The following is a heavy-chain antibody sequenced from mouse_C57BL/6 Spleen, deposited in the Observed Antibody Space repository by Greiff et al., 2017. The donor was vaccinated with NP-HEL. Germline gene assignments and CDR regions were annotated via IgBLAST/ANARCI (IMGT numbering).Heavy chain of an antibody. CDR2: INPSTGGT. V-gene: IGHV1-42*01. CDR3: ARNYDGSSPYWYFDV. CDR1: GYSFTGYY. Sequence: VQLKQSGPELVKPGASVKISCKASGYSFTGYYMNWVKQSPEKSLEWIGEINPSTGGTTYNQKFKAKATLTVDKSSSTAYMQRKSLTSEDSAVYYCARNYDGSSPYWYFDVWGTGTTVTVSS. J-gene: IGHJ1*03. D-gene: IGHD1-1*01.